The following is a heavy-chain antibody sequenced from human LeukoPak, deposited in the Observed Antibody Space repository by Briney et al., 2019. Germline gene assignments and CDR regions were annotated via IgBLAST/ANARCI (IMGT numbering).Heavy chain of an antibody. CDR3: AKGGPSGYSYGLFDY. Sequence: PGGSLRLSCAASGFTFSSYAMSWVRQAPGKGLEWVSGISGRDGNTYYADSVKGRFTISRDNSKNTLYLQMISLRVEDTAIYYCAKGGPSGYSYGLFDYWGQGTLVTVSS. V-gene: IGHV3-23*01. CDR1: GFTFSSYA. CDR2: ISGRDGNT. J-gene: IGHJ4*02. D-gene: IGHD5-18*01.